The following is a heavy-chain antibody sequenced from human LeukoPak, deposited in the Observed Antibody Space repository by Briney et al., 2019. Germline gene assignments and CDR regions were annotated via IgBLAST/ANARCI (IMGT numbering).Heavy chain of an antibody. J-gene: IGHJ3*02. V-gene: IGHV1-24*01. CDR3: ATHLWFGDAFDI. CDR2: SDPEDGET. CDR1: GYTLTELS. Sequence: GVSVKVSCKVSGYTLTELSMHWVRQAPGKGLEWMGGSDPEDGETIYAQKFQGRVTMTEDTSTDTAYMELSSLRSEDTAVYYCATHLWFGDAFDIWGQGTMVTVSS. D-gene: IGHD3-10*01.